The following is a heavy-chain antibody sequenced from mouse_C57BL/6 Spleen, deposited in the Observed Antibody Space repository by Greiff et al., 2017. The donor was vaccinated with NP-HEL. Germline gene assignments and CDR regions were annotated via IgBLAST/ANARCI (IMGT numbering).Heavy chain of an antibody. Sequence: QVQLQQSGAELARPGASVKLSCKASGYTFTSYGISWVQQRPGQGLEWIGEIYPRSGNTYYNEKFKGKATLTADKSSSTAYMELRSLTSKDAAVYFCSLLSYYDFSYYFDYWGQGTTLTVSS. J-gene: IGHJ2*01. CDR1: GYTFTSYG. D-gene: IGHD2-4*01. V-gene: IGHV1-81*01. CDR3: SLLSYYDFSYYFDY. CDR2: IYPRSGNT.